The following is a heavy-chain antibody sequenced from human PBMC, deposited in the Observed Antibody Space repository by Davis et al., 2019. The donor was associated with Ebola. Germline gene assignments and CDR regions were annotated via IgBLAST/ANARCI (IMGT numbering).Heavy chain of an antibody. CDR3: AREGATNTDYYYGIDV. Sequence: GGSLRLFCAASGFSFRSYWMTWVRQAPGKGLEWVANIKEDGSEKAYLDSVKGRFSISRDNAKTSLYLQMNSLRADDTAVYYCAREGATNTDYYYGIDVWGKGTTVTVSS. D-gene: IGHD2-8*01. CDR1: GFSFRSYW. CDR2: IKEDGSEK. J-gene: IGHJ6*04. V-gene: IGHV3-7*01.